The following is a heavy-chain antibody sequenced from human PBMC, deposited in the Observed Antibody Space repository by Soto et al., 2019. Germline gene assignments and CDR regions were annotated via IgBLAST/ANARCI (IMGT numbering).Heavy chain of an antibody. D-gene: IGHD3-16*01. CDR3: ARPAGDPYYYMDV. CDR2: MNPNSGNT. Sequence: ASVKVSCKASGYTFTSYDINWVRQVTGQGLEWMGWMNPNSGNTGYAQKFQGRVTMTTDTSISTAYMELSSLRSDDTAVYYCARPAGDPYYYMDVWGKGTTVTVSS. J-gene: IGHJ6*03. V-gene: IGHV1-8*01. CDR1: GYTFTSYD.